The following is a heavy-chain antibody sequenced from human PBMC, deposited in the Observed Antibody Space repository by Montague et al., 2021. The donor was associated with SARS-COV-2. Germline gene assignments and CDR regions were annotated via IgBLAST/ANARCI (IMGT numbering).Heavy chain of an antibody. CDR1: GGSFIGYY. Sequence: SETLSLTCAVYGGSFIGYYWSWIRQPPGKGLEWIGEINHSGSTIYNSSLKSRVTISVDTSKYQFSLKLSSVTAADTAVYYCARGSTVSHYWGQGTLVTVSS. J-gene: IGHJ4*02. V-gene: IGHV4-34*01. CDR2: INHSGST. CDR3: ARGSTVSHY. D-gene: IGHD4-17*01.